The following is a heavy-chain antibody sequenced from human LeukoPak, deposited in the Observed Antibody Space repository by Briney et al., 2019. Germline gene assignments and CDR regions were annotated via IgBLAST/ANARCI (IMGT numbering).Heavy chain of an antibody. CDR2: IYYTVPS. CDR3: ARAVGGDGSGSL. CDR1: VDSIRTYY. V-gene: IGHV4-59*01. J-gene: IGHJ4*02. Sequence: SETLSLTCTVSVDSIRTYYWSWIRQPPRKGLEWIGYIYYTVPSDYNPSLRGRVTMSVDMSTRQISLKLSSVTAADTAVYYCARAVGGDGSGSLWAPGTLVTVSS. D-gene: IGHD3-10*01.